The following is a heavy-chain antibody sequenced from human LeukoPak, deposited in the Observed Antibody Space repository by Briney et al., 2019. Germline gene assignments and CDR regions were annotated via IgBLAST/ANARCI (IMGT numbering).Heavy chain of an antibody. Sequence: VASVKVSCKASGYTFTGYYMHWVRQAPGQGLEWMGWINPNSGGTNYAQKFQGRVTMTRDTSISTAYMELSRLRSDDTAVYYCASGGDLCSSTSCLDYWGQGTLVTVSS. J-gene: IGHJ4*02. CDR1: GYTFTGYY. V-gene: IGHV1-2*02. CDR2: INPNSGGT. D-gene: IGHD2-2*01. CDR3: ASGGDLCSSTSCLDY.